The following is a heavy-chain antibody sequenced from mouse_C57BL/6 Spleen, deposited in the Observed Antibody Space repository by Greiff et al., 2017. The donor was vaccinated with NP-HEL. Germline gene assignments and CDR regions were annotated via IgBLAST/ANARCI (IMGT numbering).Heavy chain of an antibody. CDR2: INPNNGGT. D-gene: IGHD1-3*01. J-gene: IGHJ2*01. Sequence: EVQLQQSGPELVKPGASVKIPCKASGYTFTDYNMDWVKQSHGKSLEWIGDINPNNGGTIYNQKFKGKATLTVDKSCSTAYMQLRSLTSEDTAVYYCARLETGTGSFDYWGQGTTLTVSS. V-gene: IGHV1-18*01. CDR1: GYTFTDYN. CDR3: ARLETGTGSFDY.